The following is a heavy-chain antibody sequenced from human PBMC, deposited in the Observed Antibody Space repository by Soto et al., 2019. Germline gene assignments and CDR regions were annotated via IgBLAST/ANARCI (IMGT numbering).Heavy chain of an antibody. V-gene: IGHV4-59*12. Sequence: SETLSLTCSVSNGSISGFYWTWIRQPPGKILEWIGYIHYSGLTDYNPSLTSRATMSVDTSKNQFSLNLKSITAADTAVYYCVRVGVGIGNHFDSWGRGPMLTV. J-gene: IGHJ4*02. CDR1: NGSISGFY. CDR2: IHYSGLT. D-gene: IGHD1-26*01. CDR3: VRVGVGIGNHFDS.